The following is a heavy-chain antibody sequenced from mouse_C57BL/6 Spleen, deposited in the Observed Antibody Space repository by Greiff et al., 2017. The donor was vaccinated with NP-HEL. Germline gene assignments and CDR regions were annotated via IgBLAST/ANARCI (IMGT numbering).Heavy chain of an antibody. D-gene: IGHD2-2*01. J-gene: IGHJ3*01. CDR1: GYSITSGYY. CDR2: ISYDGSN. Sequence: EVQRVESGPGLVKPSQSLSLTCSVTGYSITSGYYWNWIRQFPGNKLEWMGYISYDGSNNYNPSLKNRISITRDTSKNQFFLKLNSVTTEDTATYYCARGGGYDDPAWFAYWGQGTLVTVSA. CDR3: ARGGGYDDPAWFAY. V-gene: IGHV3-6*01.